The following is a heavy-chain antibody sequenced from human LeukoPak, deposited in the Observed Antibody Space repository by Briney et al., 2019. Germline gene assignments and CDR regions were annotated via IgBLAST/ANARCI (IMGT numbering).Heavy chain of an antibody. CDR3: AKVGYFDWPSRFDY. CDR1: GFTFSSYG. J-gene: IGHJ4*02. V-gene: IGHV3-23*01. CDR2: ISGSGGST. Sequence: GGSLRLSCAASGFTFSSYGMSWVRQAPGMGLEWVSAISGSGGSTYYADSVKGRFTISRDNSKNTLYLQMNGLRAEDTAVYYCAKVGYFDWPSRFDYWGQGTLVTVSS. D-gene: IGHD3-9*01.